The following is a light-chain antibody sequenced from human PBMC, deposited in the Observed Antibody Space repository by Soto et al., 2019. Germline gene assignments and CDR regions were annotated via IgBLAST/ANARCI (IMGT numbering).Light chain of an antibody. CDR2: KAS. J-gene: IGKJ1*01. V-gene: IGKV1-5*03. CDR1: QTISSW. Sequence: DIQMTQSPSTLSGSVGDRVTITFRASQTISSWLAWYQQKPGKAPKLLIYKASTLKSGVPSRFSGSGSGTEFTLTISRLEPEDFAVYYCQQYGSSPLTFGQGTKVDIK. CDR3: QQYGSSPLT.